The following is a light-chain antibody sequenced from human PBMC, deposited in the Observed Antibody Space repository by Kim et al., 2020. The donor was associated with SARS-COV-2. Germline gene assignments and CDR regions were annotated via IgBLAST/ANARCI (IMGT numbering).Light chain of an antibody. Sequence: DIHMTQSPSSLSASIGDRVAITCRASESIATYLNWYQQKPGRPPKLLIYGASSLQRGVPSRFSGSGSGTDFTLTISSLQPEDFATYCCQRTDATPHTVGQGTKLEI. CDR2: GAS. CDR3: QRTDATPHT. V-gene: IGKV1-39*01. CDR1: ESIATY. J-gene: IGKJ2*01.